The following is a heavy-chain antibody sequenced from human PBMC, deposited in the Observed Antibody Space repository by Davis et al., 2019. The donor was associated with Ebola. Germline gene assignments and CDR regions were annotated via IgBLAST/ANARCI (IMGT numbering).Heavy chain of an antibody. CDR3: AKYNSGWFTDCFDH. D-gene: IGHD6-19*01. Sequence: PGGSLRLSCVASGFTFSSYAMSWVRQAPGKGLEWISTISGSGGGRAYYADSVKGRFTISRDNSKNTQYLQMNTLRAEDTAVYYCAKYNSGWFTDCFDHWGQGTLVTVSS. CDR1: GFTFSSYA. V-gene: IGHV3-23*01. J-gene: IGHJ4*02. CDR2: ISGSGGGRA.